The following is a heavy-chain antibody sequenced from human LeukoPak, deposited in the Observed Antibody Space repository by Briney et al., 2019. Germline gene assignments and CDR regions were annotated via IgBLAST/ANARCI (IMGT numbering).Heavy chain of an antibody. V-gene: IGHV1-18*01. J-gene: IGHJ6*03. D-gene: IGHD3-3*01. Sequence: ASVKVSCKASGYTFTSYGISWVRQAPGQGLEWMGWISAYNGNTNYAQKLQGRVTMTTDTSTSTAYMELRSLRSDDTAVYYCARTPQSYDFWSGYSAYYYYYYMDVWGKGTTVTVSS. CDR3: ARTPQSYDFWSGYSAYYYYYYMDV. CDR2: ISAYNGNT. CDR1: GYTFTSYG.